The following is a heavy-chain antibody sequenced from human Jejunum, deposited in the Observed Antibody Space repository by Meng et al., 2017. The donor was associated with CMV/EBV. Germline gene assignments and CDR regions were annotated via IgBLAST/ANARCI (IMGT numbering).Heavy chain of an antibody. CDR1: GFSPSTSGEG. Sequence: QITLKESVPPPVKPTQTLTLTCSFSGFSPSTSGEGVGWIRQPPGKALEWLALIYRGDDKRYSPSLNSRLTIAKDTSKNEVVLTLTNMGPIDTGTYYCAHFVGGYYPSRPVYWGQGTLVTVSS. D-gene: IGHD1-26*01. CDR3: AHFVGGYYPSRPVY. V-gene: IGHV2-5*02. CDR2: IYRGDDK. J-gene: IGHJ4*02.